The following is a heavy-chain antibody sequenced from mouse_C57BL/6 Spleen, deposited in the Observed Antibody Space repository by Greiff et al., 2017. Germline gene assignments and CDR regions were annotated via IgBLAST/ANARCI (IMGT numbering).Heavy chain of an antibody. CDR1: GYTFTDYD. CDR3: ARGPDSSGLYFDY. Sequence: EVQLLQSGPGLVKPGASVKIPCTASGYTFTDYDMDWVNQSPGKSLEWIGDINPDNGGTFYTNKLKGKGTITVDKSNNTAYMEIRSLTSEDTAVYYCARGPDSSGLYFDYWGQGTTLTVSS. V-gene: IGHV1-18*01. J-gene: IGHJ2*01. D-gene: IGHD3-2*02. CDR2: INPDNGGT.